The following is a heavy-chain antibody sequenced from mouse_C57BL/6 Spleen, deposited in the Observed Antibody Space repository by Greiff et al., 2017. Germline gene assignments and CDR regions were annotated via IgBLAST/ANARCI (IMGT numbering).Heavy chain of an antibody. J-gene: IGHJ2*01. CDR3: ARRTIYDPYFDY. CDR1: GFTFSDYG. D-gene: IGHD2-3*01. Sequence: EVQLVESGGGLVKPGGSLKLSCAASGFTFSDYGMHWVRQAPGKGLEWVGYISTGSSTINYADKVKGRFTFSRDNATNTLFMHRTSLRSEDTAMYYCARRTIYDPYFDYWGKGTTLTVSS. CDR2: ISTGSSTI. V-gene: IGHV5-17*01.